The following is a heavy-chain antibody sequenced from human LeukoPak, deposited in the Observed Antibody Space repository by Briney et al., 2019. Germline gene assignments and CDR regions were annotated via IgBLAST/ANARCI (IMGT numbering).Heavy chain of an antibody. CDR2: TSSISSYI. V-gene: IGHV3-21*01. Sequence: GGSLRLSCAASGFTFSSYSMNWVRQAPGKGLEWVSSTSSISSYIYYADSVKGRFTISRDNAKNSLYLQMNSLRAEDTAVYYCARDQVGATSYWGQGTLVTVSS. CDR3: ARDQVGATSY. J-gene: IGHJ4*02. CDR1: GFTFSSYS. D-gene: IGHD1-26*01.